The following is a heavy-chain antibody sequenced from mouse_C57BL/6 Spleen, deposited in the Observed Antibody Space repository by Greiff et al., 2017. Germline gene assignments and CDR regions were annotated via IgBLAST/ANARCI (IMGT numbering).Heavy chain of an antibody. CDR2: IYPSDSET. D-gene: IGHD1-1*01. J-gene: IGHJ3*01. CDR1: GYTFTSYW. V-gene: IGHV1-61*01. Sequence: QVQLQQSGAELVRPGSSVKLSCKASGYTFTSYWMDWVKQRPGQGLEWIGNIYPSDSETHYNQKFKDKATLTVDKSSSTAYMQLSSLTSEDSAVYYCARTYYYGSSPFAYWGQGTLVTVSA. CDR3: ARTYYYGSSPFAY.